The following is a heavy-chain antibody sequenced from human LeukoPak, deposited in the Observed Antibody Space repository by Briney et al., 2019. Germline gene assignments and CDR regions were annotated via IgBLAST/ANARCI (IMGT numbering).Heavy chain of an antibody. CDR3: AKDKLVYGDYYYYYGMDV. CDR2: ISGSGGST. Sequence: PGGSLRLSCAASGFTFSSYAMSWVRQAPGKGLEWVSAISGSGGSTYYADSVKGRFTISRDNSKNTLYLQMNSLRAEETAVYYCAKDKLVYGDYYYYYGMDVWGQGTTVTVSS. J-gene: IGHJ6*02. V-gene: IGHV3-23*01. D-gene: IGHD4-17*01. CDR1: GFTFSSYA.